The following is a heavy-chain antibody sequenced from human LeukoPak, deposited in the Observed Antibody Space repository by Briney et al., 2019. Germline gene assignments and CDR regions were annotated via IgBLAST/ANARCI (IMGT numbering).Heavy chain of an antibody. CDR2: IYYSGTT. V-gene: IGHV4-31*03. Sequence: SETLSLTCTVSGGSISNGDHYWSWIRPHPGKGLEWIGYIYYSGTTYYNPSLESRVTLSVDTSKNQFSLRLSSVTAADTAVYYCARYRDSGGRLAFDIWGQGTMATVSS. CDR3: ARYRDSGGRLAFDI. CDR1: GGSISNGDHY. D-gene: IGHD2-15*01. J-gene: IGHJ3*02.